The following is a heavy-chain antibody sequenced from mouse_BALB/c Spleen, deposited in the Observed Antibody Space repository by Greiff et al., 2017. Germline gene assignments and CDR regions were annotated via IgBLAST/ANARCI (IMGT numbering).Heavy chain of an antibody. CDR2: ISSGSSTI. Sequence: EVMLVESGGGLVQPGGSRKLSCAASGFTFSSFGMHWVRQAPEKGLEWVAYISSGSSTIYYADTVKGRFTISRDNPKNTLFLQMTSLRSEDTAMYYCARSAATGDYYAMDYWGQGTSVTVSS. CDR1: GFTFSSFG. V-gene: IGHV5-17*02. CDR3: ARSAATGDYYAMDY. D-gene: IGHD1-2*01. J-gene: IGHJ4*01.